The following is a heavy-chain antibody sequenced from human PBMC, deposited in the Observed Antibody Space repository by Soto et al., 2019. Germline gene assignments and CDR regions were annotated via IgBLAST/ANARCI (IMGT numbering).Heavy chain of an antibody. Sequence: ASVKVSCKASGYSFISYGITWVRQAPGQGLERMGWISTYTGNTTYAQKVQDRVTMTRDTSTSTVYMGLSSLRSEDTAVYYCTRAPSYGAFDIWGQGTMVTVSS. V-gene: IGHV1-18*01. J-gene: IGHJ3*02. D-gene: IGHD4-17*01. CDR2: ISTYTGNT. CDR3: TRAPSYGAFDI. CDR1: GYSFISYG.